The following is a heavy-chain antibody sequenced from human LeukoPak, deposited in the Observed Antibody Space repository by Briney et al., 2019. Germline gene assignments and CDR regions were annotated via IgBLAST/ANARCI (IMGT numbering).Heavy chain of an antibody. CDR3: LYDSSCETDI. D-gene: IGHD3-22*01. J-gene: IGHJ3*02. V-gene: IGHV3-21*01. CDR2: ISSTSSYI. CDR1: GFIISRYN. Sequence: PGGSLRLSCAASGFIISRYNMNWVRQAPGKGLEWVSFISSTSSYIYYADSVKGRFTISRDNAKNSLYLQMNSLRAEDTAVYYCLYDSSCETDIWGQGTMVTVSS.